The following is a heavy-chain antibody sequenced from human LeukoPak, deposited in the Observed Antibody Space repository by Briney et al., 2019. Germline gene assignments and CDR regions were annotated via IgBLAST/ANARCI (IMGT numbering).Heavy chain of an antibody. D-gene: IGHD3-3*01. Sequence: SETLSLTCTVSGGSISSFYWSWIRQPPGKGLEWIGFIHYSGSTKYNPSLESRVTISVDTSKNHFSLKLTSVTAADTAVYYCARDLELERDRWNYFESWGQGTLVTVSS. CDR3: ARDLELERDRWNYFES. CDR1: GGSISSFY. CDR2: IHYSGST. J-gene: IGHJ4*02. V-gene: IGHV4-59*01.